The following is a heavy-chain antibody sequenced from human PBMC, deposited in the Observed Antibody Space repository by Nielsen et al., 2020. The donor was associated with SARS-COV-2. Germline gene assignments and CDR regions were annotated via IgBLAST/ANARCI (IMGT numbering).Heavy chain of an antibody. J-gene: IGHJ4*02. CDR1: AFTFSTYW. Sequence: GESLKISCAASAFTFSTYWMHWVRQAPGKGLVWVSRINSDGSSTSYADSVKGRFAISRDNAKNTLYLQMNSLRAEDTAVYYCAGRESGHNYGMNWGQGTLVTVSS. D-gene: IGHD5-24*01. CDR2: INSDGSST. CDR3: AGRESGHNYGMN. V-gene: IGHV3-74*01.